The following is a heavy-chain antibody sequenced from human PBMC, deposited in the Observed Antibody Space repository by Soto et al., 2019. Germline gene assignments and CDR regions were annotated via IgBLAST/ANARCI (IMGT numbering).Heavy chain of an antibody. D-gene: IGHD1-26*01. Sequence: GGSLRLSCEASGLTFSRFAMSWVRQAPGKGLEWVSTCSGPGGGTYYAESVKGRFTISRDNFKSSLYLQMSNLRAEDTSIYYCAKGKISTTTYTSFDSWGQGTLLTIPS. CDR1: GLTFSRFA. V-gene: IGHV3-23*01. CDR2: CSGPGGGT. J-gene: IGHJ5*01. CDR3: AKGKISTTTYTSFDS.